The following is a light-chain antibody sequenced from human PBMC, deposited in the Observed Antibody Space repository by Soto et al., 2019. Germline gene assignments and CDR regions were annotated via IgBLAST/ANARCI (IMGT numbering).Light chain of an antibody. J-gene: IGLJ3*02. CDR3: CSYAGGATLM. Sequence: QSVLTQPASVSGSPGQSITISCTGTSSDVGTNNLVSWYQQHPGKAPKIMIYEGTKRPSEVSNRFSGSNSGNTASLTISGLQAEDEADYYCCSYAGGATLMFGGGTKLTVL. CDR2: EGT. CDR1: SSDVGTNNL. V-gene: IGLV2-23*01.